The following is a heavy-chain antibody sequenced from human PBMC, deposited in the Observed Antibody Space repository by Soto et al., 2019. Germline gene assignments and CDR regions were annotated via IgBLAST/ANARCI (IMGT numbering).Heavy chain of an antibody. Sequence: PSETLSLTCAVYGGSFSGYYWSWIRQPPGKGLEWIGEINHSGSTNYNPSLKSRVTISVDTSKNQFSLKLSSVTAADTAVYYCARGLFYDSSGYYSRPGYYGMDVWGQGTTVTVSS. CDR3: ARGLFYDSSGYYSRPGYYGMDV. D-gene: IGHD3-22*01. CDR1: GGSFSGYY. J-gene: IGHJ6*02. CDR2: INHSGST. V-gene: IGHV4-34*01.